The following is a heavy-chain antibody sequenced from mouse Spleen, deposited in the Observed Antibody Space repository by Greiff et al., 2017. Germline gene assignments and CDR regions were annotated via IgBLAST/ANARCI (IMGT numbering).Heavy chain of an antibody. V-gene: IGHV14-3*02. Sequence: EVQLQQSGAELVKPGASVKLSCTASGFNIKDTYMHWVKQRPEQGLEWIGRIDPANGNTKYDPKFQGKATITADTSSNTAYLQLSSLTSEDTAVYYCARGGLDGNYWFAYWGQGTLVTVSA. CDR1: GFNIKDTY. CDR3: ARGGLDGNYWFAY. CDR2: IDPANGNT. J-gene: IGHJ3*01. D-gene: IGHD2-1*01.